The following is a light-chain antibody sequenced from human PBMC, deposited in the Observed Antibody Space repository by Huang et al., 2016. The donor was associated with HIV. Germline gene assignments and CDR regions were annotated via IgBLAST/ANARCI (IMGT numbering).Light chain of an antibody. Sequence: DIQMTQSPSSLSASVGDRGTITCRASQGIGNYLAWYKQKPGKPPRLLLYATSRLESGVPSRFSGSGSGTHYTLTITTLQPEDIASSYCQQYQSIPWTFGQGTKVEIK. CDR2: ATS. CDR1: QGIGNY. CDR3: QQYQSIPWT. V-gene: IGKV1-NL1*01. J-gene: IGKJ1*01.